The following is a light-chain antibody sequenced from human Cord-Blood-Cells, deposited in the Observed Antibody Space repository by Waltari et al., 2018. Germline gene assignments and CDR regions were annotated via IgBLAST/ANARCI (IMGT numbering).Light chain of an antibody. CDR3: QQSYSTPYT. J-gene: IGKJ2*01. Sequence: DIEMTQSPSSLSASVGDRVTITCRASQSISSYLNWYQQKRGKAPKLLIYAASSLQSGVPSRFSGSASGTDFTITSSSLQPEDVATYCCQQSYSTPYTFGQGTKLEIK. V-gene: IGKV1-39*01. CDR2: AAS. CDR1: QSISSY.